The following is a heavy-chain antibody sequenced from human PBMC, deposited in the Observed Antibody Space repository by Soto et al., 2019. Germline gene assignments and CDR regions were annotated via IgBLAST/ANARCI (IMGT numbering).Heavy chain of an antibody. CDR3: ARERVTNMGKKYYYYMDV. CDR1: GGSISSGGYY. D-gene: IGHD4-17*01. J-gene: IGHJ6*03. CDR2: IYYSGST. Sequence: SETLSLTCTVSGGSISSGGYYWSWIRQHPGKGLEWIGYIYYSGSTYYNPSLKSRVTISVDTSKNQFSLKLSSVTAADTAVYYCARERVTNMGKKYYYYMDVWGKGTTVTVFS. V-gene: IGHV4-31*03.